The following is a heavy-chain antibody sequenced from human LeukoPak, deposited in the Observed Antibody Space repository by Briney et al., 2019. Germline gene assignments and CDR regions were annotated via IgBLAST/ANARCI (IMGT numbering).Heavy chain of an antibody. V-gene: IGHV3-21*01. CDR1: GFTFSSYS. D-gene: IGHD6-6*01. CDR3: ARDDYSTSSGYDS. Sequence: PGGSLRLSCVASGFTFSSYSMNWVRQAPGKGLEWVSSISSGSDHIYYADSVRGRFTISRDNAKSSLYLQMDSLRAEDTAVFFCARDDYSTSSGYDSWGQGTLVTVSS. J-gene: IGHJ4*02. CDR2: ISSGSDHI.